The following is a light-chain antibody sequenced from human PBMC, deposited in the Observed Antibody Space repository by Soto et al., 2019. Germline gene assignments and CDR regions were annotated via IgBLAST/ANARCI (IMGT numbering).Light chain of an antibody. Sequence: EIVMTQSPATLSVSPGERATLSCRASQSVSTNLAWYQQKPGQAPRLLMYGASTRATGIPARFSGSGSVTEFTLTISSLQSEDFAVYYCQQYHNWPPYTCGQGTKLEIK. CDR1: QSVSTN. CDR2: GAS. V-gene: IGKV3-15*01. J-gene: IGKJ2*01. CDR3: QQYHNWPPYT.